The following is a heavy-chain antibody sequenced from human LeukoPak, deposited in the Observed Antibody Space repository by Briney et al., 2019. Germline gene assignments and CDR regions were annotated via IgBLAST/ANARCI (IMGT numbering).Heavy chain of an antibody. CDR2: IYDSGSS. V-gene: IGHV4-59*01. CDR1: GASISNYY. D-gene: IGHD4-17*01. Sequence: SETLSLTCTASGASISNYYWTWIRQPPGKGLEWVGCIYDSGSSNHNPSLKSRVTISLDSSKNRFSLRLTSVTAADTAVYYCARGYGDYEWGQGTLVTVSS. CDR3: ARGYGDYE. J-gene: IGHJ4*02.